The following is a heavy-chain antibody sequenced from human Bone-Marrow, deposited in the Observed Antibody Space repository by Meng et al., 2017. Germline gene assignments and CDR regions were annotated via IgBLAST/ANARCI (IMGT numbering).Heavy chain of an antibody. Sequence: SVKVSCKASGYTFTGYYMHWVRQAPGQGLEWMGGIIPIFGTANYAQKFQGRVTITADESTSTAYMELSSLRSEDTAVYYCASTGDSSAIYYYGMDVWGQGTTVTVSS. J-gene: IGHJ6*02. CDR2: IIPIFGTA. V-gene: IGHV1-69*13. CDR3: ASTGDSSAIYYYGMDV. D-gene: IGHD3-22*01. CDR1: GYTFTGYY.